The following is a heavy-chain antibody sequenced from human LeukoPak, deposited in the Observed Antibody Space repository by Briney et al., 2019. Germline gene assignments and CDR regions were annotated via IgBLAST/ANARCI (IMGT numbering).Heavy chain of an antibody. D-gene: IGHD1-26*01. J-gene: IGHJ4*02. CDR2: ISGSGGST. CDR1: GFTFSSYA. V-gene: IGHV3-23*01. Sequence: GGSPRLSCAASGFTFSSYAMSWVRQTPGKGLEWVSAISGSGGSTYYADSVKGRFTISRDNSKNTLFLQMNSLRAEDTAVYYCAKGGGSYHYWGQGTLVTVSS. CDR3: AKGGGSYHY.